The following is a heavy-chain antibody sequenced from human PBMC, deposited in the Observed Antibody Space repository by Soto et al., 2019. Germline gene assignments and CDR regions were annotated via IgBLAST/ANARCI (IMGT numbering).Heavy chain of an antibody. J-gene: IGHJ6*02. D-gene: IGHD5-18*01. CDR2: ISYDGSNK. Sequence: QVQLVESGGGVVQPGRSLRLSCAASGFTFSSYGMHWVRQAPGKGLEWVAVISYDGSNKYYADSVKDRFTISRDNSKNTLYLQMNSLRAEDTAVYYCAKDQQQLWQDYYYYGMDVWGQGTTVTVSS. CDR3: AKDQQQLWQDYYYYGMDV. V-gene: IGHV3-30*18. CDR1: GFTFSSYG.